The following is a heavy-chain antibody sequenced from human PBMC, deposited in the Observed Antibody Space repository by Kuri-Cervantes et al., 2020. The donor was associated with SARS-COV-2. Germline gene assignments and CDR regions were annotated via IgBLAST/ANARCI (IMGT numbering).Heavy chain of an antibody. CDR1: GFTFSSYG. CDR3: ARDCSSTSCYFGSAGDFDY. V-gene: IGHV3-30*03. Sequence: GGSLRLSCAASGFTFSSYGMHWVRQAPGKGLEWVAVISYDGSNKYYADSVKGRFTISRDNAKNSPYLQMNSLRAEDTAVYYCARDCSSTSCYFGSAGDFDYWGQGTLVTVSS. J-gene: IGHJ4*02. CDR2: ISYDGSNK. D-gene: IGHD2-2*01.